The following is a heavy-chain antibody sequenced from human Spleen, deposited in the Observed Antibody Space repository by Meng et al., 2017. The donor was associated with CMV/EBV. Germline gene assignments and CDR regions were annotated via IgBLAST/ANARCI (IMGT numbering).Heavy chain of an antibody. J-gene: IGHJ4*02. D-gene: IGHD3-9*01. CDR2: ISAYNGNT. Sequence: ASVKVSCKASGYTFTRYGITWVRQAPGQGLEWMGWISAYNGNTNYAQKLQGRVTMTTDTSTSTAYMELRSLRSDDTAVYYCARVTPTRLVDYWGQGTLVTVSS. V-gene: IGHV1-18*01. CDR1: GYTFTRYG. CDR3: ARVTPTRLVDY.